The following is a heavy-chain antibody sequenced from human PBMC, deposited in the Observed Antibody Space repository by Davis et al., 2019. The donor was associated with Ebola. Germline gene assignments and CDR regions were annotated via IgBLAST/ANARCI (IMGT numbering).Heavy chain of an antibody. V-gene: IGHV1-8*01. CDR2: MNPTSGNT. CDR3: ARSRGWLFLYGMDV. D-gene: IGHD3-9*01. Sequence: ASVKVSCKASGYSFNSYNINWVRQAAGHGLVSFRWMNPTSGNTGYAPKIEGRVTMTRDASINTAYMELSSLTSEDTAVYYCARSRGWLFLYGMDVWGQGTTVTVSS. J-gene: IGHJ6*02. CDR1: GYSFNSYN.